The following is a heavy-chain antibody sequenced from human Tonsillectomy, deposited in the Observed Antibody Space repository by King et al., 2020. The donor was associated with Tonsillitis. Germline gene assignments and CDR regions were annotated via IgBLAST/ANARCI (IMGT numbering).Heavy chain of an antibody. CDR3: ARVSTSYYYYYMDV. CDR1: GGSISSGSYY. Sequence: VPLQESGPGLVKPSQTLSLTCSVSGGSISSGSYYWRWIRQPAGQGLEWIGRIYNSGSTNYNPSLKSRVTMSVDTSKNQFSLKLSSVTAADTAVYYCARVSTSYYYYYMDVWGKGTTVTVSS. D-gene: IGHD5/OR15-5a*01. J-gene: IGHJ6*03. CDR2: IYNSGST. V-gene: IGHV4-61*02.